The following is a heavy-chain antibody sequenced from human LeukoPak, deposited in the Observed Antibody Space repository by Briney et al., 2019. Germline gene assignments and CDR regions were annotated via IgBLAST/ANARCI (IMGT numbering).Heavy chain of an antibody. CDR2: INHSGST. J-gene: IGHJ4*02. CDR3: ASNINSLTGDY. CDR1: GGSFSGYY. V-gene: IGHV4-34*01. D-gene: IGHD2/OR15-2a*01. Sequence: SETLSLTCAVYGGSFSGYYWSWIRQPPGKGLEWIGEINHSGSTNYNPPLKSRVTISVDTSKNQFSLKLSSVTAADTAVYYCASNINSLTGDYWGQGTLVTVSS.